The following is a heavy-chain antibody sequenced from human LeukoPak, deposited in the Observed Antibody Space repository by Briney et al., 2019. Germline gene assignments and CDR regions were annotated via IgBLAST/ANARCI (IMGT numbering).Heavy chain of an antibody. D-gene: IGHD3-16*01. CDR3: ARDPDYRGSQPHGYSDY. V-gene: IGHV3-7*01. CDR1: RFTFSDYW. CDR2: IKRDGSDI. J-gene: IGHJ4*02. Sequence: GGSLRLSCAASRFTFSDYWMSWVRQAPGKGLEWVAYIKRDGSDIYYVDSVKGRFIISRDNAKNSLYLQMNSLRAEDTAVYYCARDPDYRGSQPHGYSDYWGQGTLVTVSS.